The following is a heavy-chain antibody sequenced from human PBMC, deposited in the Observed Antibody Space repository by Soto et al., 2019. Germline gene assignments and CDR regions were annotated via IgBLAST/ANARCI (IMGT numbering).Heavy chain of an antibody. Sequence: EVHLLESGGGLVQPGGSLRLSCAASGFTFSSYVMSWVRQAPGKGLEWVGGISGRGDSTYYADSVKGRFTISRDNSKNTLYVQMNSLRAEDTAIYYCAKDDAYWGQGTLVTVSS. CDR2: ISGRGDST. V-gene: IGHV3-23*01. J-gene: IGHJ4*02. CDR3: AKDDAY. CDR1: GFTFSSYV.